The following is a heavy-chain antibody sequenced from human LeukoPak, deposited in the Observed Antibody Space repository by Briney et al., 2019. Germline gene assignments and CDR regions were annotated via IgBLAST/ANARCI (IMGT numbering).Heavy chain of an antibody. D-gene: IGHD2-2*01. CDR2: INHSGST. CDR1: GGSFSGYY. CDR3: ARDRRYCSSTSCPEYYYYGMDV. J-gene: IGHJ6*02. Sequence: PSETLSLTCAVYGGSFSGYYWSWIRQPPGKGLEWIGEINHSGSTNYNPSLKSRVTISVDTSKNQFSLKLSSVTAADTAVYYCARDRRYCSSTSCPEYYYYGMDVWGQGTTVTVSS. V-gene: IGHV4-34*01.